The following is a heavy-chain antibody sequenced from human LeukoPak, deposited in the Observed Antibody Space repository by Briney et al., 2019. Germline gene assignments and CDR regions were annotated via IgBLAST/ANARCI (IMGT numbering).Heavy chain of an antibody. V-gene: IGHV3-30-3*01. CDR1: GFTFSTYF. CDR3: ARERQDAILHSGAFDI. J-gene: IGHJ3*02. D-gene: IGHD2-21*01. CDR2: IASDGSHT. Sequence: GGSLRLSCAASGFTFSTYFMHWVRQAPGKGLESLADIASDGSHTFYVESVKGRFIISRDNSKNTLYLKMNSLRAEDTAVYFCARERQDAILHSGAFDIWGQGTMVTVSS.